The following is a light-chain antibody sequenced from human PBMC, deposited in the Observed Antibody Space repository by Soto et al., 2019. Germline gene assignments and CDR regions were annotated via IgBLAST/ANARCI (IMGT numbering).Light chain of an antibody. CDR2: GAS. Sequence: EIGLTQSQGTLSLSPGERATHACRASQSVNSSYLAWYQQKPGQAPRLLIYGASSRATGIPDRFSGSGSGTDFTLTISRLEPEDFAVYYCQQYGSSLLTFGGGTKVEIK. J-gene: IGKJ4*01. CDR1: QSVNSSY. V-gene: IGKV3-20*01. CDR3: QQYGSSLLT.